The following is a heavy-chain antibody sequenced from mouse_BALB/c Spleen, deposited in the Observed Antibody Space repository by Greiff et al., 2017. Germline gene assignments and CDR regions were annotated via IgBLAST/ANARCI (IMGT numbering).Heavy chain of an antibody. D-gene: IGHD3-1*01. V-gene: IGHV3-6*02. Sequence: DVQLQESGPGLVKPSQSLSLTCSVTGYSITSGYYWYWIRQLPGNKLEWMGYISYDGSNNYNPSLKNRISITRDTSKNQFFLKLNSVTTEDTATYYCARESGSLYAMDYWGQGTSVTVSS. J-gene: IGHJ4*01. CDR1: GYSITSGYY. CDR3: ARESGSLYAMDY. CDR2: ISYDGSN.